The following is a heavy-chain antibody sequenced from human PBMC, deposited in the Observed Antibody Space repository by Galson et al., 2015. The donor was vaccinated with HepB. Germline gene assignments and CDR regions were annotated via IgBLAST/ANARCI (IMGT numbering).Heavy chain of an antibody. CDR2: ISSSGSTI. J-gene: IGHJ5*02. CDR3: ARTEDIVVVPAAIGWFDP. CDR1: GFTFSDYY. V-gene: IGHV3-11*01. Sequence: SLRLSCAASGFTFSDYYMSWIRQAPGKGLEWVSYISSSGSTIYYADSVKGRFTISRDNAKNSLYLQMNSLRAEDTAVYYCARTEDIVVVPAAIGWFDPWGQGTLVTVSS. D-gene: IGHD2-2*01.